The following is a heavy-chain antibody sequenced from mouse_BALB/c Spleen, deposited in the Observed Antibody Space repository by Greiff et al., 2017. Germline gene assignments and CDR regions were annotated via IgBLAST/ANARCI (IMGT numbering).Heavy chain of an antibody. Sequence: QVQLKQSGPGLVQPSQSLSITCTVSGFSLTSYGVHWVRQSPGKGLEWLGVLWSGGSTDYNAAFISRLSISKDNSKSQVFFKMNSLQANDTAIYYSASFNWGGAWFAYWGQGTLVTVAA. CDR1: GFSLTSYG. J-gene: IGHJ3*01. CDR3: ASFNWGGAWFAY. D-gene: IGHD4-1*01. CDR2: LWSGGST. V-gene: IGHV2-2*02.